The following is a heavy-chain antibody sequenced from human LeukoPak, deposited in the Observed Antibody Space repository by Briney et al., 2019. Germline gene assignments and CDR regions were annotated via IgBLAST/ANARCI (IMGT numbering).Heavy chain of an antibody. CDR3: ARARRASTSTSSSYSCYLDV. D-gene: IGHD6-6*01. J-gene: IGHJ6*03. CDR1: GHSFNYFD. Sequence: ASVKVSCKAAGHSFNYFDVNCVRQASGQGLEWVGWMNPYSGNKGSAQKFQDRVTVSTDASKNTVYMELRRLTSEDTAVYYCARARRASTSTSSSYSCYLDVWGTGTTVTVSS. V-gene: IGHV1-8*03. CDR2: MNPYSGNK.